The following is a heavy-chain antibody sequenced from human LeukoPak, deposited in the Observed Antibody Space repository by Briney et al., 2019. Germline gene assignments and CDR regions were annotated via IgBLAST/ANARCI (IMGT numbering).Heavy chain of an antibody. J-gene: IGHJ4*02. CDR3: AKDLELGRYYYDSSGYLIFDY. D-gene: IGHD3-22*01. CDR2: ISGSGGST. CDR1: GFTFSSYA. Sequence: PGGSLRLSCAASGFTFSSYAMSWVRQAPGKGLEWVSAISGSGGSTYYADSVKGRFTISRDNSKNTLYLQMNSLRAEDTAVYYCAKDLELGRYYYDSSGYLIFDYWGQGTLVTVSS. V-gene: IGHV3-23*01.